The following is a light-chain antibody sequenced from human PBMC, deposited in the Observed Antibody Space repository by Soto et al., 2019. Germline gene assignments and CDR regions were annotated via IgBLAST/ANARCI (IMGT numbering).Light chain of an antibody. CDR2: KAS. CDR1: QTISSW. J-gene: IGKJ1*01. V-gene: IGKV1-5*03. Sequence: DIQMTQSPSTLSGSVGDRVTITCRASQTISSWLAWYQQKPGKAPKLLIYKASTLKSGVPSKFSCSGSGTEFTLTISSLQHDDFATYYCQHYNSYSEAFDQGTKVELK. CDR3: QHYNSYSEA.